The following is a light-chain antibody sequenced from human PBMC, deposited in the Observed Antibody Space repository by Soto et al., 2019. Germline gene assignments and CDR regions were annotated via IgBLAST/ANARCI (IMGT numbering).Light chain of an antibody. CDR2: DNN. CDR1: SSNXXNNY. V-gene: IGLV1-51*01. J-gene: IGLJ1*01. Sequence: QSVLTQPPSVSAAPGQKVTISCSGSSSNXXNNYVSWYQQLPGTAPKLLIYDNNKRPSGIPDRFSGSKSGTSATLGITGLQTGDEADYYCGTWDSSLSAGPYVFGTGTKVTVL. CDR3: GTWDSSLSAGPYV.